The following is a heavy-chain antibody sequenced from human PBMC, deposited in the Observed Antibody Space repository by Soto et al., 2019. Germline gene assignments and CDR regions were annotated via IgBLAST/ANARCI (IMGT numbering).Heavy chain of an antibody. CDR2: ISAYNSNT. V-gene: IGHV1-18*04. J-gene: IGHJ6*02. CDR3: ARALGSSGSFVYYYGMVV. D-gene: IGHD3-10*01. CDR1: GYTFTSYG. Sequence: GASVKVSCKASGYTFTSYGISWVRQAPGQGLEWMGWISAYNSNTNYAQKLQGRVTMTTDTSTSTAYMELRSLRSDDTAVYYCARALGSSGSFVYYYGMVVWGQGTTVTVSS.